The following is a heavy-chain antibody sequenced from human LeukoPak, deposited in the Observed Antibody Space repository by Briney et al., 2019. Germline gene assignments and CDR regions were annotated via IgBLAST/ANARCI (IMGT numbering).Heavy chain of an antibody. CDR2: ISHSGST. V-gene: IGHV4-34*01. J-gene: IGHJ4*02. Sequence: SETLSLTCAVYGGSFSGYYWSWIRQPPGKGLEWIGEISHSGSTNYNPSLKSRVTISVDTSKNQFSLKLSSVTAADTAVYYCARFDLAAAGYYFDYWGQGTLVTVSS. D-gene: IGHD6-13*01. CDR3: ARFDLAAAGYYFDY. CDR1: GGSFSGYY.